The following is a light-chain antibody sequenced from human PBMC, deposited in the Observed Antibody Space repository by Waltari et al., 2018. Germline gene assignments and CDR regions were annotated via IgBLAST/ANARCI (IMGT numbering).Light chain of an antibody. V-gene: IGKV3-20*01. CDR3: QQYGGSPRT. CDR1: QSISSSY. Sequence: EIVLTQSPGTLSLSPGERATLSCRASQSISSSYLAWYQHKPGQAPRLLIYGASIRATGIPDRFSGRGSGTDFTLTISRLEPEDFAVYYCQQYGGSPRTFGQGTKLEIK. CDR2: GAS. J-gene: IGKJ2*01.